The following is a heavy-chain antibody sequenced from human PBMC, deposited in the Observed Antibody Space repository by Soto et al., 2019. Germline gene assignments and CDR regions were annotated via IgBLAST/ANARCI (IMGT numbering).Heavy chain of an antibody. CDR3: AREGVDYDDYAFRNWFDP. Sequence: SETLSLTCTVSGGSISSTSYYWGWIRQPPGKGLEWIGSIYYSGSTYYNPSLKSRVTISVDASKNQFSLKLSSVTAADTAVYYCAREGVDYDDYAFRNWFDPWGQGTLVTVSS. V-gene: IGHV4-39*07. CDR2: IYYSGST. D-gene: IGHD4-17*01. CDR1: GGSISSTSYY. J-gene: IGHJ5*02.